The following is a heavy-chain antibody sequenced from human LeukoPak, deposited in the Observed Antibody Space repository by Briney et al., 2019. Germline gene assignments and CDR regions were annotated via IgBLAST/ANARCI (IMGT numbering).Heavy chain of an antibody. Sequence: PSETLSLTCTVSGGSISSSSYYWGWIRQPPGKGLEWIGSIYYSGSTYYNPSLKSRVTISVDTSKNQFSLKLSSVTAADTAVHYCARQGSSGWYRPPDAFDIWGQGTMVTVSS. CDR1: GGSISSSSYY. CDR2: IYYSGST. J-gene: IGHJ3*02. D-gene: IGHD6-19*01. CDR3: ARQGSSGWYRPPDAFDI. V-gene: IGHV4-39*01.